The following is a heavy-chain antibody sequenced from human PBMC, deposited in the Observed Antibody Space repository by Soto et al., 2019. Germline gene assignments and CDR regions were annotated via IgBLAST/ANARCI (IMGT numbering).Heavy chain of an antibody. V-gene: IGHV3-30-3*01. CDR1: GFTFSSYA. J-gene: IGHJ6*02. Sequence: QVQLVESGGGVVQPGRSLRLSCAASGFTFSSYAMHWVRQAPGKGLEWVAVISYDGSNKYYADSVKGRFTISRDNSKNTLYLQMNSLRAEDTAVYYCARDREIFGVTNYYYGMDVWGQGTTVTVSS. CDR3: ARDREIFGVTNYYYGMDV. CDR2: ISYDGSNK. D-gene: IGHD3-3*01.